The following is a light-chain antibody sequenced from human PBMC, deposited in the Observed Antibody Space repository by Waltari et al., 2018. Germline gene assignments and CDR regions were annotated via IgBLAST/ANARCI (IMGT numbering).Light chain of an antibody. CDR3: QQYNHWPPIT. J-gene: IGKJ5*01. Sequence: EVVMMQSPATLSVFPGESATLSCRASQTVSSNLAWYQQRPGQAPRLLIFDASTRAPSVPARFSGSGSGTEFTLTIRSLQSEDSAVYYCQQYNHWPPITFGQGTRLEIK. CDR2: DAS. V-gene: IGKV3-15*01. CDR1: QTVSSN.